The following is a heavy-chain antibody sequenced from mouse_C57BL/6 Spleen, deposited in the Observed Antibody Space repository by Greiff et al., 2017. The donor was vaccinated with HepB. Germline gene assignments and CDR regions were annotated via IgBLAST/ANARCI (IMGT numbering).Heavy chain of an antibody. J-gene: IGHJ4*01. CDR1: GFTFSDYG. CDR3: ASLYYDYVYAMDY. V-gene: IGHV5-17*01. D-gene: IGHD2-4*01. CDR2: ISSGSSTI. Sequence: EVKLMESGGGLVKPGGSLKLSCAASGFTFSDYGMHWVRQAPEKGLEWVAYISSGSSTIYYADTVKGRFTISRDNAKNTLFLQMTSLRSEDTAMYYCASLYYDYVYAMDYWGQGTSVTVSS.